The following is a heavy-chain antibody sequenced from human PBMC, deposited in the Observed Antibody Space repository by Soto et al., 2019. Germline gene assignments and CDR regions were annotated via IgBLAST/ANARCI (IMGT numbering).Heavy chain of an antibody. D-gene: IGHD2-2*01. CDR3: TRSIVVVPAASNNWFDP. J-gene: IGHJ5*02. CDR1: GFTFSGSA. V-gene: IGHV3-73*02. Sequence: EVQLVESGGGLVQPGGSPKLSCAASGFTFSGSAMHWVRQASGKGLEWVGRIRSKANSYATAYAASVKGRFTISRDDSKNTPYLQMNSLKTEDTAVYYCTRSIVVVPAASNNWFDPWGQGTLVTVSS. CDR2: IRSKANSYAT.